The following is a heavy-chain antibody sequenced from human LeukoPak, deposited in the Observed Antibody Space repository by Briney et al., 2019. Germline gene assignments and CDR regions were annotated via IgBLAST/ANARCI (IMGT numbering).Heavy chain of an antibody. CDR3: ARGLLLWFGEPTDFDY. CDR1: GYTFTGYY. D-gene: IGHD3-10*01. V-gene: IGHV1-2*02. CDR2: INPNSGGT. J-gene: IGHJ4*02. Sequence: ASVKVSCKASGYTFTGYYMHWVRQAPGQGLEWMGWINPNSGGTNYAQNFQGRVTMTRDTSISTAYMELSRLRSDDTAVYYCARGLLLWFGEPTDFDYWGQGPLVTVSS.